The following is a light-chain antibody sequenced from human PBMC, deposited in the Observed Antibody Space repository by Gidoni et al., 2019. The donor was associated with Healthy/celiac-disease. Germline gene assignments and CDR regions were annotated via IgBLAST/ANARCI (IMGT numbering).Light chain of an antibody. CDR2: GAS. CDR3: QQYNNWPPWT. V-gene: IGKV3-15*01. Sequence: EIVMTQSPATLSVSPGERATLPCRASQSVSSNLAWYQQKPGQAPRLLIYGASTRATGIPASFSGSGSGTEFNLTISSLQSEDFAVYYCQQYNNWPPWTFGQGTKVEIK. J-gene: IGKJ1*01. CDR1: QSVSSN.